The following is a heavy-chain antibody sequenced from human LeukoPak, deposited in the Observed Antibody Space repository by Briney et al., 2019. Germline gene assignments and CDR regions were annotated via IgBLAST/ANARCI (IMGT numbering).Heavy chain of an antibody. D-gene: IGHD1-14*01. CDR2: ITGSGGNT. Sequence: GGSLRLSCAASGFIFSSYSMSWVRQAPGKGLEWVSVITGSGGNTYYADSVKGRFTISKDNSKNTVYLQMSSLKTEDTAVYYCTRPDLYYYYGMDVWGQGTTVTVSS. CDR3: TRPDLYYYYGMDV. CDR1: GFIFSSYS. V-gene: IGHV3-23*01. J-gene: IGHJ6*02.